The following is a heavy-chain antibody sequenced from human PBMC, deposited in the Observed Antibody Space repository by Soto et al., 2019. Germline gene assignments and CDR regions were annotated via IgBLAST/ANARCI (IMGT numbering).Heavy chain of an antibody. V-gene: IGHV3-30*18. CDR3: VKSQSSGYSGNGWLDP. CDR1: GFTFSSYG. D-gene: IGHD5-12*01. Sequence: AGGSLRLSCAASGFTFSSYGMHWVRQAPDKGLEWVAVILSDGSKEYYVDSVKGRFTISRDNSKNTLYLQMNSLRADDTAVYYCVKSQSSGYSGNGWLDPWGQGTLVTVSS. J-gene: IGHJ5*02. CDR2: ILSDGSKE.